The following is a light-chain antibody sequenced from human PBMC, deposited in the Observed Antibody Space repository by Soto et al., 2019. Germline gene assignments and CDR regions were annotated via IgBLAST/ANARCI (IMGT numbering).Light chain of an antibody. CDR1: QNISSN. CDR3: QQYNNWLWT. J-gene: IGKJ1*01. Sequence: EIVMTQSPATLSVSPGERATLSCRASQNISSNLAWYQQKPGQAPRVLIDGASTRATGIPARFSGSGSGTEFTLTISSLTSEDFAVYYCQQYNNWLWTFGQGTKVEIK. CDR2: GAS. V-gene: IGKV3-15*01.